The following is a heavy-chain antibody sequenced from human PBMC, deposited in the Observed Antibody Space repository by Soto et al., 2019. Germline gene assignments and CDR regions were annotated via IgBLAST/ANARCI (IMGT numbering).Heavy chain of an antibody. CDR1: GFTFSSYG. Sequence: QVQLVESGGGVVQPGRSLRLSCAASGFTFSSYGMHWVRQAPGKGLGWVAVIWYDGSNKYYAASVKGRFTISRDNSKNTLYLQMNRLRAEDTVVYYCARGISARPLDYGGQGTLVTVSS. D-gene: IGHD6-6*01. CDR2: IWYDGSNK. V-gene: IGHV3-33*01. CDR3: ARGISARPLDY. J-gene: IGHJ4*02.